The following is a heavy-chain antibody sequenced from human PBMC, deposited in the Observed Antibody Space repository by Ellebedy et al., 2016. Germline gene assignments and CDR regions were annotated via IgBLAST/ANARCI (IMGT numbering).Heavy chain of an antibody. D-gene: IGHD3-10*01. CDR2: IDNSGIT. Sequence: LRLXXSVSGASISSGGFYWSWIRQHPEKGLEWIGYIDNSGITSYNPSLNGRVTISVDTSENTFSLKVNSVTAADTAVYFCGRAPAPGTSSHYYFYYLDVWGEGRTVTVSS. J-gene: IGHJ6*03. CDR3: GRAPAPGTSSHYYFYYLDV. CDR1: GASISSGGFY. V-gene: IGHV4-31*03.